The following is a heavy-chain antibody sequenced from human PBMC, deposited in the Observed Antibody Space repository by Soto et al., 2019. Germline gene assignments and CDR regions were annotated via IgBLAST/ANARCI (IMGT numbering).Heavy chain of an antibody. V-gene: IGHV3-13*01. Sequence: PGGSLRLSCAASGFTFSSYDMHWVRQATGKGLEWVSAIGTAGDTYYPGSVKGRFTISRENAKNSLYLQMNSLRAGDTAVYYCARGGYDSSGYYLARYYYYGMDVWVQGTTVTVSS. CDR1: GFTFSSYD. CDR2: IGTAGDT. D-gene: IGHD3-22*01. CDR3: ARGGYDSSGYYLARYYYYGMDV. J-gene: IGHJ6*02.